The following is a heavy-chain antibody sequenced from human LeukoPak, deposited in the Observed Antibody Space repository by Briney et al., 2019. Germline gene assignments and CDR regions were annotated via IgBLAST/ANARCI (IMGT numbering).Heavy chain of an antibody. CDR1: GFTFSDYY. V-gene: IGHV3-11*01. J-gene: IGHJ6*03. CDR3: AGGGYYSAVYYYYYYMDV. CDR2: ISSSGSTI. D-gene: IGHD3-22*01. Sequence: GGSLRLSCAASGFTFSDYYMSWIRLAPGKGLEWVSYISSSGSTIYYADSVKGRFTISRDNAKNSLYLQMNSLRAEDTAVYYCAGGGYYSAVYYYYYYMDVWGKGTTVTVSS.